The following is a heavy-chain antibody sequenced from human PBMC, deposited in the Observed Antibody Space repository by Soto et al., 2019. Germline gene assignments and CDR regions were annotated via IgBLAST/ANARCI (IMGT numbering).Heavy chain of an antibody. J-gene: IGHJ4*02. D-gene: IGHD5-12*01. CDR3: VRGQEGVVATH. CDR1: GGSLSGYY. V-gene: IGHV4-34*01. CDR2: IKDGGLT. Sequence: QVQLQQWGAGLLKPSETLSLTCVVYGGSLSGYYWSWIRQPPGKGLEWIGEIKDGGLTIYSPSLKSRATISVDTPKHQSPLKLHSVTAADSAVYYCVRGQEGVVATHWDQGALVTVSS.